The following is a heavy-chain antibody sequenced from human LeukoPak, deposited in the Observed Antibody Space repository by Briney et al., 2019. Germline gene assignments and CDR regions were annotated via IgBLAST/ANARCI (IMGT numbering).Heavy chain of an antibody. D-gene: IGHD5-24*01. CDR2: IFPSGGEI. CDR1: EFTFSTYS. Sequence: GGSLRLSCAASEFTFSTYSMNWVRQAPGKGLEWVSSIFPSGGEIHYADSVRGRFTISRDNSKNTLYLQMNSLRAEDTAVYYCAKSGYNRFDYWGQGTLVTVSS. V-gene: IGHV3-23*01. J-gene: IGHJ4*02. CDR3: AKSGYNRFDY.